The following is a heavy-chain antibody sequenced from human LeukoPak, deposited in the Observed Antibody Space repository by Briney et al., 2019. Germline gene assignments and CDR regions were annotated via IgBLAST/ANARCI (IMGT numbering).Heavy chain of an antibody. V-gene: IGHV1-46*01. CDR2: IYPRDGST. CDR1: GGTFSSST. CDR3: ARDQEGFDY. J-gene: IGHJ4*02. Sequence: ASVKVSCKASGGTFSSSTISWVRQAPGQGLEWMGMIYPRDGSTSYAQKFQGRVTVTRDTSTSTVHMELSGLRSEDTAVYYCARDQEGFDYWGQGTLVTVPS.